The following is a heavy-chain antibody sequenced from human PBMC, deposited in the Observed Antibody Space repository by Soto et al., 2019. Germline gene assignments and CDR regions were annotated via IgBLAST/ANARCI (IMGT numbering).Heavy chain of an antibody. V-gene: IGHV3-23*01. Sequence: GGSLRLSCAASGFTFNNAAMTWVRQAPGQGLEWVASISENGGSRGGTYYADSVKGRFTISRDNSKNTLYLQVDSLTGADTAVYYCASAKAVVIAPLGIWGQGALVTVSS. CDR1: GFTFNNAA. D-gene: IGHD2-21*01. CDR3: ASAKAVVIAPLGI. J-gene: IGHJ3*02. CDR2: ISENGGSRGGT.